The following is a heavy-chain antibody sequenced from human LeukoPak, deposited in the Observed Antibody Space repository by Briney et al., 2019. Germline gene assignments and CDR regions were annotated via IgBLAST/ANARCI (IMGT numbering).Heavy chain of an antibody. CDR3: ARLDCSGGSCRDYYYGMDV. CDR2: IYPGDSDT. V-gene: IGHV5-51*01. J-gene: IGHJ6*02. CDR1: GYSFTSYW. D-gene: IGHD2-15*01. Sequence: GESLKISCKGSGYSFTSYWIGWVRQMPGKGLEWMGIIYPGDSDTRYSPSFQGQVTISADKSISTAYLQWSSLKASDTAMYYCARLDCSGGSCRDYYYGMDVWGQGTTVTVSS.